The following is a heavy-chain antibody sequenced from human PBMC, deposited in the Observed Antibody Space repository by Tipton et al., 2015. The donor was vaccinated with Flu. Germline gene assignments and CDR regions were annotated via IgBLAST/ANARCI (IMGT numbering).Heavy chain of an antibody. CDR1: GFTFSSYD. CDR3: ARGPLPDSNWYNGIDV. V-gene: IGHV3-13*01. D-gene: IGHD6-13*01. Sequence: GSLRLSCAASGFTFSSYDMHWVRQATGKGLEWVSAIGSAGDTYYLDSVKGRFTISRDNAKNSLYLQMNSLRVGDTAVYYCARGPLPDSNWYNGIDVWGQGTTVTVSS. CDR2: IGSAGDT. J-gene: IGHJ6*02.